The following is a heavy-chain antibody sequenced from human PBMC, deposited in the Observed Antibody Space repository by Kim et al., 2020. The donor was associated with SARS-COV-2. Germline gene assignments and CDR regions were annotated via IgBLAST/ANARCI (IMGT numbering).Heavy chain of an antibody. V-gene: IGHV3-23*01. CDR1: GFTFSSYA. D-gene: IGHD6-13*01. J-gene: IGHJ5*02. CDR3: AKERYRGWQLVNWFDP. Sequence: GGSLRLSCAASGFTFSSYAMSWVRQAPGKGLEWVSAISGSGGSTYYADSVKGRFTISRDNSKNTLYLQMNSLRAEDTAVYYCAKERYRGWQLVNWFDPWGQGTLVTVSS. CDR2: ISGSGGST.